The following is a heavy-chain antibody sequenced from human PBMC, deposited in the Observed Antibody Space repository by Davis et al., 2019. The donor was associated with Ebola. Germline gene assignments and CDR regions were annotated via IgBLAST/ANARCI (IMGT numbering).Heavy chain of an antibody. CDR3: ARSGGHSFGQN. Sequence: PGGSLRLSCAASGLTFSNFWMHWVRQGPGKGLVWVSRISSDGSGPAYADSVKGRFTISRDNAKSTVYLQMNSLRAEDTAVYYCARSGGHSFGQNWGQGTLVTVSS. CDR2: ISSDGSGP. J-gene: IGHJ4*02. D-gene: IGHD5-18*01. V-gene: IGHV3-74*03. CDR1: GLTFSNFW.